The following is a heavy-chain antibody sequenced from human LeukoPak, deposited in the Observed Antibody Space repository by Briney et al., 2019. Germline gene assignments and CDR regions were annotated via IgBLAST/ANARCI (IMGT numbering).Heavy chain of an antibody. V-gene: IGHV3-15*07. D-gene: IGHD6-13*01. J-gene: IGHJ4*02. CDR2: IASRADGGST. CDR1: GFAFSNGW. Sequence: PGGSLRLSCAASGFAFSNGWMNWVRPAPGKGLEWVGRIASRADGGSTHYAAPVKDRFIISRDDSKNTLYLQINSLKTEDTAVYYCTTLAAGKFDYWGQGTLVTVSS. CDR3: TTLAAGKFDY.